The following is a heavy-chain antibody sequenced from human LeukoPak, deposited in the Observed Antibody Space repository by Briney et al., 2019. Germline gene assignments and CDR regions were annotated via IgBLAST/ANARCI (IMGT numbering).Heavy chain of an antibody. J-gene: IGHJ4*02. Sequence: GGSLRLSCAASGFTFSSYWMSGVRQAPGKGLEWVANIKQDGNEKYYVDSVKGRFTISRDNAKNSLYVQMNSLRAEDTAVYYCARDTGYGFDYWGQGTLVTVSS. CDR3: ARDTGYGFDY. D-gene: IGHD5-18*01. V-gene: IGHV3-7*01. CDR1: GFTFSSYW. CDR2: IKQDGNEK.